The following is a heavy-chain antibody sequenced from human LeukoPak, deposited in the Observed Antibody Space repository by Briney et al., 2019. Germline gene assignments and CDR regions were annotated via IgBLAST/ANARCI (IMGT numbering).Heavy chain of an antibody. Sequence: ESVKGRFTISRDNAKNTLYLQLNSLRPEDTAVYYCARPSGSVTIFGVVDYFDYWGRGSLVTVSS. CDR3: ARPSGSVTIFGVVDYFDY. V-gene: IGHV3-30*01. J-gene: IGHJ4*02. D-gene: IGHD3-3*01.